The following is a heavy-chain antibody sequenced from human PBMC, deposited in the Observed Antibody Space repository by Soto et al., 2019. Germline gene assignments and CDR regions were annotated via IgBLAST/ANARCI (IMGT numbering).Heavy chain of an antibody. CDR3: ARGGFGMDV. D-gene: IGHD3-16*01. CDR1: GGSINGYY. Sequence: PSETLSLTCSVSGGSINGYYWSWIRQPPGKGLEWIGYVYYSGSTKYNPSLKSRVTISVDTPKNQFSLKLSSVTAADTAVYYCARGGFGMDVWGQGTTVTVSS. V-gene: IGHV4-59*01. CDR2: VYYSGST. J-gene: IGHJ6*02.